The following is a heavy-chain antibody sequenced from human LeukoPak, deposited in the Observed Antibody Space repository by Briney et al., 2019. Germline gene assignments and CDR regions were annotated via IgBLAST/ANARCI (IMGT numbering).Heavy chain of an antibody. D-gene: IGHD3-10*01. V-gene: IGHV3-33*01. CDR3: ASPFLWSKYFDY. CDR1: GFTFSSYG. Sequence: PGGSLRLSCAASGFTFSSYGMHWVRQAPGKGLEWVAVIWYDGSNKYYADSVKGRFTISRDNSKNTLYLQMNSLRAEDTAVYYCASPFLWSKYFDYWGQGTLVTVSS. CDR2: IWYDGSNK. J-gene: IGHJ4*02.